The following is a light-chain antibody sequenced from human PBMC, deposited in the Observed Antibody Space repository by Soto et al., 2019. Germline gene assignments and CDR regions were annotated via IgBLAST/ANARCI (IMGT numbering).Light chain of an antibody. CDR3: QQYGNSART. J-gene: IGKJ1*01. CDR2: GAS. V-gene: IGKV3-20*01. CDR1: QTVTSSN. Sequence: EIVLTQSPGTLSLSPGERATLSCRASQTVTSSNLAWYQQKPGQAPKVLIYGASSRATGIPDRFRGSGSGTDFTLTISRLEPEDFAVYYCQQYGNSARTFGQGTKVDIK.